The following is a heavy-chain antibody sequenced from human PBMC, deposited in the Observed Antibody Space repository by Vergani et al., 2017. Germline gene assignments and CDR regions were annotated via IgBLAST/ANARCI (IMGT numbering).Heavy chain of an antibody. J-gene: IGHJ4*02. Sequence: EVQLVQSGAEVKKPGESLKISCKGSGYSFTSYWIGWVRQMPGKGLEWMGIIYPGDSDTRYSPSFQGQVTISADKSISTAYLQWSSLKASDTAMYYCARQFSGYSSTLGGGYYFGYWGQGTLVTGSS. V-gene: IGHV5-51*01. CDR2: IYPGDSDT. CDR1: GYSFTSYW. CDR3: ARQFSGYSSTLGGGYYFGY. D-gene: IGHD6-13*01.